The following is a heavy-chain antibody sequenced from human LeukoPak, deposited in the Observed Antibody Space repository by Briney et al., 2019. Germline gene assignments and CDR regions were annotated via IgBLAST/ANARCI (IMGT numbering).Heavy chain of an antibody. CDR3: ARGPIRLNWFDP. CDR2: INPSGGST. V-gene: IGHV1-46*01. D-gene: IGHD3-16*01. CDR1: GYTFTSYY. J-gene: IGHJ5*02. Sequence: ASVKVSCTASGYTFTSYYIHWVRQAPGQGLEWMGTINPSGGSTSYAQKFQGRVTMTRDTSTSTVYMELSSLRSEDTAVYYCARGPIRLNWFDPWGQGTLVTVSS.